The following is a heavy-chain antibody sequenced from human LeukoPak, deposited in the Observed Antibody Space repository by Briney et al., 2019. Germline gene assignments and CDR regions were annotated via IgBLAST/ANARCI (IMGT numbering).Heavy chain of an antibody. CDR3: ASPNGRSVAGIDY. CDR1: GFTFSSYA. CDR2: ISYDGSNK. V-gene: IGHV3-30*04. Sequence: PGGSLRLSCAASGFTFSSYAMHWVRQAPGKGLEWVAVISYDGSNKYYADSVKGRFTISRDNAKNTVYLQMNSLRVEDTAVYYCASPNGRSVAGIDYWGQGTLVTVSS. J-gene: IGHJ4*02. D-gene: IGHD6-19*01.